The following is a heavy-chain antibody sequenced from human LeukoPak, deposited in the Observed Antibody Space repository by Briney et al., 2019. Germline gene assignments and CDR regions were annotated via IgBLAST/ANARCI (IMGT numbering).Heavy chain of an antibody. CDR2: IRSDSSYM. CDR1: GFTFSSYS. Sequence: PGGSLRLSCVASGFTFSSYSMNWVRQAPGKGLEWVSCIRSDSSYMYYADSVKGRFTISRDNAKNSLCLQMNSLRAEDTAVYYCARVRSTGLEFWGQGTLVTVSS. J-gene: IGHJ4*02. CDR3: ARVRSTGLEF. V-gene: IGHV3-21*01. D-gene: IGHD3-10*01.